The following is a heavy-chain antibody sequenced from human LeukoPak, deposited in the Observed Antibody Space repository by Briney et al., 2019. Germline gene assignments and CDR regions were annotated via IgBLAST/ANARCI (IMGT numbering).Heavy chain of an antibody. D-gene: IGHD6-19*01. CDR1: GFTFSKFA. Sequence: PGGSLRLSCAASGFTFSKFAMSWVRQAPGKGLEYVSGISGSGARTYYADSVKGRFTISRDNSKNTLYLQMNSLRAEDTAVYYCAKIPVSYSSGWSNFDYWGQGTLVIVSS. J-gene: IGHJ4*02. V-gene: IGHV3-23*01. CDR2: ISGSGART. CDR3: AKIPVSYSSGWSNFDY.